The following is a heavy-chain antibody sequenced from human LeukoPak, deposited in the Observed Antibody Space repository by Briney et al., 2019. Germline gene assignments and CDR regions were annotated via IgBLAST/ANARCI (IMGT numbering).Heavy chain of an antibody. J-gene: IGHJ3*02. CDR3: ARDFVAPFGFGESNIPSDAFDI. CDR1: GDTFTSYY. CDR2: INPSGGST. V-gene: IGHV1-46*01. Sequence: ASVKVSCKASGDTFTSYYMHWVRQAPGQGLEWMGIINPSGGSTSYAQKFQGRVTMTRDTSTSTVYMELSSLRSEDTAVYYCARDFVAPFGFGESNIPSDAFDIWGQGTMVTVSS. D-gene: IGHD3-10*01.